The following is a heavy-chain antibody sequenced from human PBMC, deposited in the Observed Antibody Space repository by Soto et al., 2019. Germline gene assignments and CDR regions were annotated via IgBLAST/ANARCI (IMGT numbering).Heavy chain of an antibody. CDR1: GYTFTGYY. D-gene: IGHD2-8*01. J-gene: IGHJ6*02. V-gene: IGHV1-2*02. Sequence: ASVKVSCKASGYTFTGYYMHWVRQAPGQGLEWMGWINPNSGGTNYAQKFQGRVTMTRDTSISTAYMELSRLRSDDTAVYYCASVIGYCTNGVCYVDYYGMDVWGQGTTVTVSS. CDR3: ASVIGYCTNGVCYVDYYGMDV. CDR2: INPNSGGT.